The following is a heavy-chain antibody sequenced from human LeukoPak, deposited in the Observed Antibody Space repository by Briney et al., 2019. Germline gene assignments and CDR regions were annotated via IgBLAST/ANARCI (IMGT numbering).Heavy chain of an antibody. CDR1: GFTFSSYD. CDR3: ARAKIYYDSSGPFDY. D-gene: IGHD3-22*01. CDR2: IGTAGDT. V-gene: IGHV3-13*01. Sequence: PGGSLRLSCAASGFTFSSYDMHWVRQATGKGLEWVSAIGTAGDTYYPGSVKGRFTISRENAKNSLYLQMNSLRAGDTAVYYCARAKIYYDSSGPFDYWGQGTLVTVSS. J-gene: IGHJ4*02.